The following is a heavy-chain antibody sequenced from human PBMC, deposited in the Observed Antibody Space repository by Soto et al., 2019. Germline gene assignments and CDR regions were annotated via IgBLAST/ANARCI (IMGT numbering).Heavy chain of an antibody. CDR3: ARVISIAARPDHFDY. J-gene: IGHJ4*02. Sequence: SETLSLTCAVSGYSISSGYYWSWIRQPPGKGLEWIGSIYHSGSTYYNPSLKSRVTISVDTSKNHCSLKLSSVTAADTAVYYCARVISIAARPDHFDYWGQGTLVTVSS. D-gene: IGHD6-6*01. V-gene: IGHV4-38-2*01. CDR1: GYSISSGYY. CDR2: IYHSGST.